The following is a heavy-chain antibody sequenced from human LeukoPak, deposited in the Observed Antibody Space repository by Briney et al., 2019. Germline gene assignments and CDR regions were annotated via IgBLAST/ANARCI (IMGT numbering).Heavy chain of an antibody. CDR3: ARGRRNDFWQNWYFDL. D-gene: IGHD3-3*01. V-gene: IGHV4-31*03. J-gene: IGHJ2*01. Sequence: PSETLSLTCTVSGGSISSGGYYWSWIRQHPGKGLEWIGYIYYSGSTYYNPSLKSRVTISVDTSKNQFSLKLSSVTAADTAVYYCARGRRNDFWQNWYFDLRGRGTLVTVSS. CDR2: IYYSGST. CDR1: GGSISSGGYY.